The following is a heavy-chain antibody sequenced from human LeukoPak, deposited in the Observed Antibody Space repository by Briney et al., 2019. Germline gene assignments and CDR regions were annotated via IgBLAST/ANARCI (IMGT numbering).Heavy chain of an antibody. CDR3: ARRPKDYDDYERYFDL. CDR2: INHSGST. CDR1: GGSFSGYY. D-gene: IGHD4-17*01. V-gene: IGHV4-34*01. Sequence: SETLSLTCAVYGGSFSGYYWSWIRQPPGKGLEWIGEINHSGSTNYNPSLKSRVTISVDTSKNQFSLKLSSVTAADTAVYYCARRPKDYDDYERYFDLWGRGTLVTVSS. J-gene: IGHJ2*01.